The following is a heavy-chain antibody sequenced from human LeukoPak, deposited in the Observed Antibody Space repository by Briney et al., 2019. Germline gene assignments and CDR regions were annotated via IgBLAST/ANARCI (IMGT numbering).Heavy chain of an antibody. J-gene: IGHJ4*02. CDR3: ARVFGYGDYTLGY. CDR1: GFTFSSYW. Sequence: QPGGSLRLSCAASGFTFSSYWMHWVRQAPGKGLVWVSRIKNDGSSTSYADSVKGRFTISRDNAKNTLYLQMNSLRPDDTAVYYCARVFGYGDYTLGYWGLGTLVTVSS. CDR2: IKNDGSST. D-gene: IGHD4-17*01. V-gene: IGHV3-74*01.